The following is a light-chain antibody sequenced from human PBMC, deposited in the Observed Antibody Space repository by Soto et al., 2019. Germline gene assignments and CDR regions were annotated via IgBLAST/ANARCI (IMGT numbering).Light chain of an antibody. J-gene: IGKJ1*01. CDR3: QQYSLYWT. Sequence: DIQMTQSPSTLSASVGDTVTITCRASQSIRSWLAWYQQKPGKAPKLLIYKASTLESGVLSRFSGSGSGTEFTLTISSLQPDDFASYYCQQYSLYWTFGQGTKVEIK. V-gene: IGKV1-5*03. CDR1: QSIRSW. CDR2: KAS.